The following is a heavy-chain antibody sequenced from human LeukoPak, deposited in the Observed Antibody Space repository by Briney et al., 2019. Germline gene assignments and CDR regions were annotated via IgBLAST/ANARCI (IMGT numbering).Heavy chain of an antibody. CDR3: AKELHGSGNYAFDY. V-gene: IGHV3-23*01. J-gene: IGHJ4*02. CDR1: GFTFSSCA. CDR2: VSVNGGTT. Sequence: GGSLRLSCAASGFTFSSCALSWVRQAPGKGLEWVSTVSVNGGTTYYADSVKGRFTISRDNSKNTLYLQMNSLRAEDTPVYFCAKELHGSGNYAFDYWGQGTLVTVSS. D-gene: IGHD3-10*01.